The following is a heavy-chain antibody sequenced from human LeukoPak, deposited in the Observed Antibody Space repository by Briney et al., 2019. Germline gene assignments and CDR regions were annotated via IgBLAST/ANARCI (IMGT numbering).Heavy chain of an antibody. CDR2: IDYSGST. D-gene: IGHD3-22*01. J-gene: IGHJ4*02. CDR3: ATFCSSGCPYYFDY. CDR1: GGSISSCY. Sequence: SETLSLTCTVSGGSISSCYWSWIRQPPGKGLEWIGYIDYSGSTNYNPSLKSRVTISVDTSKNQFSLKLSSVTAADTAVYYCATFCSSGCPYYFDYWGQGTLVTVSS. V-gene: IGHV4-59*01.